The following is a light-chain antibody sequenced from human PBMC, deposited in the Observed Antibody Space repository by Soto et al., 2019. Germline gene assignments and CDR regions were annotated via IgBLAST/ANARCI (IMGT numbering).Light chain of an antibody. CDR2: DVN. Sequence: QSVLTQPASVSGSPGQSITISCTGTSSDVGAYNYVSWYQQHPGKAPKLMIYDVNKRPSGVSNRFSGSKSGNTASLTISGLQAEDEADYYCSSYTSSSTLVFGGGTKVTVL. CDR3: SSYTSSSTLV. J-gene: IGLJ2*01. V-gene: IGLV2-14*01. CDR1: SSDVGAYNY.